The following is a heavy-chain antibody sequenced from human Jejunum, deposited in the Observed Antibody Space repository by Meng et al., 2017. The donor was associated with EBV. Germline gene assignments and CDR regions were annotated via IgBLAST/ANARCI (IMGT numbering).Heavy chain of an antibody. CDR1: AYTFTSTA. CDR2: TYAGNANT. J-gene: IGHJ5*02. Sequence: QVLLVGSGVERTRPGASVKGTCKASAYTFTSTAMQWVPQAPGQGFEGMGWTYAGNANTTYSKKFKGTVTISMDTSASTAYMELSSLRSEDTAVYYCARVKYNTGWHTFDPWGQGTLVTVSS. CDR3: ARVKYNTGWHTFDP. V-gene: IGHV1-3*01. D-gene: IGHD6-19*01.